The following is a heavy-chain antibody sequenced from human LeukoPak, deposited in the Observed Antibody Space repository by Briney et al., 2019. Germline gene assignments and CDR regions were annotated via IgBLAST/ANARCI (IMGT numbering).Heavy chain of an antibody. D-gene: IGHD3-9*01. Sequence: SETLSLTCAVYGGSFSGYYWSWIRQPPGKGLEWIGEINHSGSTNYNPSLKSRVTISVDTSKNQISLKLSSVTAADTAVYYCARVAVDGYFNSRYYYQYGMDVWGQGTTVTVSS. J-gene: IGHJ6*02. V-gene: IGHV4-34*01. CDR3: ARVAVDGYFNSRYYYQYGMDV. CDR1: GGSFSGYY. CDR2: INHSGST.